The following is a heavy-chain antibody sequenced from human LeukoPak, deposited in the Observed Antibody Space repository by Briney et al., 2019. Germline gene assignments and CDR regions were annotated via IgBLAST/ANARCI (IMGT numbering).Heavy chain of an antibody. CDR3: AKVVRTRITMWGYFDY. Sequence: GGSLRLSCAASGFTFSSYAIGWVRQGPGKGLEWVSAFSGSGGSTYYADSVKGRFTISRDNSKNTLYLQMNSLRAEDTAVYYCAKVVRTRITMWGYFDYWGQGTLVTVSS. V-gene: IGHV3-23*01. CDR1: GFTFSSYA. D-gene: IGHD3-10*02. CDR2: FSGSGGST. J-gene: IGHJ4*02.